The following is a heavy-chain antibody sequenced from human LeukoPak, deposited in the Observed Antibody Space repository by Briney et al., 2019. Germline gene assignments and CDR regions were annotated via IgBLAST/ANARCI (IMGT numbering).Heavy chain of an antibody. CDR1: GYTFTSYG. J-gene: IGHJ4*02. V-gene: IGHV1-18*01. CDR3: AREVLTIFGVVISSDH. D-gene: IGHD3-3*01. CDR2: ISAYNGNT. Sequence: ASVKVSCKASGYTFTSYGVSWVRQAPGQGLEWMGWISAYNGNTNYAQKLQGRVTMTTDTSTSTAYMELRSLRSDDTAVYYCAREVLTIFGVVISSDHWGQGTLVTVSS.